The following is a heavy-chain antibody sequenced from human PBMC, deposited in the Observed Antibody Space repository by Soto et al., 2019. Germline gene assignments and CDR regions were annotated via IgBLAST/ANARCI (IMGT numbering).Heavy chain of an antibody. D-gene: IGHD6-6*01. CDR1: GYTFTSYF. CDR2: INPGGGTT. J-gene: IGHJ5*01. Sequence: ASVKVSCKASGYTFTSYFIHWVRQAPGQGLDWMGVINPGGGTTSNAQKFQGRLTMTRDMSKSTVYMELSSLRSDDTAMYYCARSFTNSSPKDSWGQGTLVT. CDR3: ARSFTNSSPKDS. V-gene: IGHV1-46*01.